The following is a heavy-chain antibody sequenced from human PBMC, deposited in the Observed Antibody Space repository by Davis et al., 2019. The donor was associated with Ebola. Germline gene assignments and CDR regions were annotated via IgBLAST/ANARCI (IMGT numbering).Heavy chain of an antibody. CDR1: GFTVSSNY. CDR2: IYSGGST. V-gene: IGHV3-53*01. J-gene: IGHJ4*02. Sequence: GGSLRLSCAASGFTVSSNYMSWVRQAPGKGLEWVSVIYSGGSTYYGDSVKGRFTISRDNSKNTLYLQMNSLRAEDTAVYYCTTSYDSSGYYYDYWGQGTLVTVSS. D-gene: IGHD3-22*01. CDR3: TTSYDSSGYYYDY.